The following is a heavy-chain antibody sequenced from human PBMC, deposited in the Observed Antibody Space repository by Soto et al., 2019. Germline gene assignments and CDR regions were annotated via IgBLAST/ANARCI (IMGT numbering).Heavy chain of an antibody. CDR1: GYSISSGYY. V-gene: IGHV4-38-2*01. CDR3: ARVEGGDGYRGDYFDY. CDR2: IYHSGST. J-gene: IGHJ4*02. D-gene: IGHD5-12*01. Sequence: TSETLSLTCAVSGYSISSGYYWGWIRQPPGKGLEWIGSIYHSGSTYYNPSLKSRVTISVDTSKNQFSLKLSSVTAADTAVYYCARVEGGDGYRGDYFDYWGQGTLVTVS.